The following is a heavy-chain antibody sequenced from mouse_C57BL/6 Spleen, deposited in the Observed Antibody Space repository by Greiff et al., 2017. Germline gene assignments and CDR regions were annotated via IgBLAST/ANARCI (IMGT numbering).Heavy chain of an antibody. CDR3: ARNYYGSSPWYFDV. CDR1: GYSFTGYY. Sequence: VHVKQSGPELVKPGASVKISCKASGYSFTGYYMNWVKQSPEKSLEWIGEINPSTGGTTYNQKFKAKATLTVDKSSSTAYMQLKRLTSEDSAVYYCARNYYGSSPWYFDVWGTGTTVTVSS. V-gene: IGHV1-42*01. D-gene: IGHD1-1*01. CDR2: INPSTGGT. J-gene: IGHJ1*03.